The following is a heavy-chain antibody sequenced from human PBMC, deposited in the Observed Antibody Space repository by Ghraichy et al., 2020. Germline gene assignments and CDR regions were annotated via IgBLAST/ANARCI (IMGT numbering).Heavy chain of an antibody. J-gene: IGHJ6*02. V-gene: IGHV1-18*04. CDR1: GATFTSSG. CDR3: ARLAAAGETDDYYGMDV. CDR2: ISAYNGNT. D-gene: IGHD6-13*01. Sequence: ASVKVSCKAAGATFTSSGISWVREAPGQGLEWMGWISAYNGNTNYAQKLQGRVTMTTDTSTSTAYMELRSLRSDDTAVYYCARLAAAGETDDYYGMDVWGQGTTVTVAS.